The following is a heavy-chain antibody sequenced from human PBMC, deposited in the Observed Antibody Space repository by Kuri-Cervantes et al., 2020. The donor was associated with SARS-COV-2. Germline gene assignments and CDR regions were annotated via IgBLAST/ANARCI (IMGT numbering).Heavy chain of an antibody. CDR1: GFTFSDYY. V-gene: IGHV3-7*01. CDR2: IRQDGGDT. D-gene: IGHD2-2*01. J-gene: IGHJ4*02. Sequence: GESLKISCAASGFTFSDYYMSWIRQAPGKGLEWVAYIRQDGGDTYYEDSVKGRFTISRDDAKNSVYLQMNNMRVEDTAVFYCARVGPLSSWYPTRYLDSWGQGTPVTVSS. CDR3: ARVGPLSSWYPTRYLDS.